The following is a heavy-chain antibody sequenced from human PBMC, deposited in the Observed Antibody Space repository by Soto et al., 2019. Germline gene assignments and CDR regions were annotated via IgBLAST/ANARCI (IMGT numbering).Heavy chain of an antibody. CDR2: ISYDGGDF. J-gene: IGHJ5*01. D-gene: IGHD3-10*01. CDR1: GFAFSTYG. V-gene: IGHV3-30*18. Sequence: GSLRLACAASGFAFSTYGMHWVRQAPGKGLEWVALISYDGGDFYYADSVKGRFTISRDNFKHTLSLQMDSLRVEDTAVYYCAKDFGAWSDSWGQGTLVTVSS. CDR3: AKDFGAWSDS.